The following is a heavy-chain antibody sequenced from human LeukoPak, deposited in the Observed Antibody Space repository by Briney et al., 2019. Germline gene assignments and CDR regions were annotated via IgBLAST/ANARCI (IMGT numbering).Heavy chain of an antibody. V-gene: IGHV3-9*03. Sequence: PGRSLRLSCAASGFTFDDYAMHWVRQAPGKGLEWVSGITWNSDSIDYADSVKGRFTISRDNAKNSLYPQMNSLRAEDMALYYCAKGGGGRLIYYYYMDVWGKGTTVTVSS. CDR2: ITWNSDSI. CDR3: AKGGGGRLIYYYYMDV. D-gene: IGHD3-16*01. J-gene: IGHJ6*03. CDR1: GFTFDDYA.